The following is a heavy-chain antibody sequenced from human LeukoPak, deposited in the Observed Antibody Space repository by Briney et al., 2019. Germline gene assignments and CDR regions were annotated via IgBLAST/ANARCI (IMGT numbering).Heavy chain of an antibody. J-gene: IGHJ4*02. CDR3: SRGHDTTGFICNY. CDR2: IYSGGST. D-gene: IGHD3-22*01. Sequence: GGSLRLSCAASGFTVSSNYMSWVRQAPGKGLEWVSVIYSGGSTYYADSVKGRFTISRDNSKNTLYLQMNSLKTEDTAVYYCSRGHDTTGFICNYWGQGTLVTVSS. CDR1: GFTVSSNY. V-gene: IGHV3-53*01.